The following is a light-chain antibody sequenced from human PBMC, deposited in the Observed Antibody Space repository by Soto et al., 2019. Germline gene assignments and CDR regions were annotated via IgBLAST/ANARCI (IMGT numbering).Light chain of an antibody. V-gene: IGKV1-33*01. CDR3: QQYDGLPYT. Sequence: DIQMTQSPSSLSASVGDRVTITCQASQGISNYLNWYQQKPGKAPKLLIYGASNLETGVPSRFSGSGSGTDFTFTISSLQPEDTATYFCQQYDGLPYTFGQGTKLAI. CDR1: QGISNY. CDR2: GAS. J-gene: IGKJ2*01.